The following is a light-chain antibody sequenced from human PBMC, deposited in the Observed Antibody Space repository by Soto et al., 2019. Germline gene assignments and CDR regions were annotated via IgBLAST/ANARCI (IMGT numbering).Light chain of an antibody. Sequence: IVLTQSPGTLSLSPGERATLSCRASQTASSSYLSWYQQKPGQAPRLLLYGGSTRATGIPDRFSGSGSGTDFNLTVSRLEPEDFAVYYCQQFGNSWTFGQGTKVEIK. CDR2: GGS. CDR3: QQFGNSWT. CDR1: QTASSSY. J-gene: IGKJ1*01. V-gene: IGKV3-20*01.